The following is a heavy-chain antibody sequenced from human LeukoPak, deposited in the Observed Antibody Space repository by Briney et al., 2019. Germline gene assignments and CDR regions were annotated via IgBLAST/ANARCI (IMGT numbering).Heavy chain of an antibody. Sequence: ASVRVSCKASGYTFTDYYIHWVRQAPGQGLEWMGWINPNSDYTFYAQKFQGRVTMTRDTSISTAYMELSRLRSDDTAVYYCARDSGLNYYYYMDVWGKGTTVTVSS. D-gene: IGHD6-25*01. V-gene: IGHV1-2*02. J-gene: IGHJ6*03. CDR2: INPNSDYT. CDR1: GYTFTDYY. CDR3: ARDSGLNYYYYMDV.